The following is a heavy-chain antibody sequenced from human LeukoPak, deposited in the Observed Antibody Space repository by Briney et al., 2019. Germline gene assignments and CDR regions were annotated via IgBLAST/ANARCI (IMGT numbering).Heavy chain of an antibody. Sequence: SETLSLTCTVSGDSISSYYWSWIRQPPGKGLEWIAYIYYSGITNYNPSLKSRVTISVDTSENQFSLKLSSVTAADTAVYYCARDQYGDYDFDYWGQGTLVTVSS. V-gene: IGHV4-59*01. J-gene: IGHJ4*02. CDR1: GDSISSYY. CDR3: ARDQYGDYDFDY. CDR2: IYYSGIT. D-gene: IGHD4-17*01.